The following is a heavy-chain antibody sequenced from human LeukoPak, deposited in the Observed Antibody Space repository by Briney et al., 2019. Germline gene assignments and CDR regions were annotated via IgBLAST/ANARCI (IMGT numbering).Heavy chain of an antibody. CDR3: AKEEGNTLGDY. CDR2: MRYDGNNK. V-gene: IGHV3-30*02. J-gene: IGHJ4*02. CDR1: GFTFSSYG. D-gene: IGHD7-27*01. Sequence: GGSLRLSCTTSGFTFSSYGMHWVRQAPGKGLEWVAFMRYDGNNKYYADSVKGRFTISRDNSKNTLYLQMNSLRSEDTAMYYCAKEEGNTLGDYWGQGTMVAVSS.